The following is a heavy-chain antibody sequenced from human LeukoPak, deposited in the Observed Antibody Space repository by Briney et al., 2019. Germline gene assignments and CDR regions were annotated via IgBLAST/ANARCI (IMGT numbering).Heavy chain of an antibody. CDR2: ISYDGIVK. Sequence: HPGRSLRLSCAASGFTFSSYAMHWVRQAPGKGLEWVSVISYDGIVKYYGDSVKGRFSISRDNSKNTLYLQMNSLRAEDTAVYYCARVWGPGYCSGGSCYGFDAFDIWGQGTMVTVSS. J-gene: IGHJ3*02. CDR1: GFTFSSYA. CDR3: ARVWGPGYCSGGSCYGFDAFDI. V-gene: IGHV3-30*04. D-gene: IGHD2-15*01.